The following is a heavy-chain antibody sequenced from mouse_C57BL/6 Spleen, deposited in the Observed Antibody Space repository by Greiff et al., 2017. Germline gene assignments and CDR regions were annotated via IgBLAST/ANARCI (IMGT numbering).Heavy chain of an antibody. Sequence: EVQLQESGAELVKPGASVKLSCTASGFNIKDYYMHWVKQRTEQGLEWIGRIDPEDGETKYAPKFQGKATITADTSSNTAYLQLSSLTSEDTAVYYCARSLITTVVAPVFDYWGQGTTLTVSS. CDR2: IDPEDGET. CDR3: ARSLITTVVAPVFDY. CDR1: GFNIKDYY. V-gene: IGHV14-2*01. D-gene: IGHD1-1*01. J-gene: IGHJ2*01.